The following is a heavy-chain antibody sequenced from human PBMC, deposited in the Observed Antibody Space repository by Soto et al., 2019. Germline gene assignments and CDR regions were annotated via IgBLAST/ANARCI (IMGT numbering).Heavy chain of an antibody. J-gene: IGHJ5*02. V-gene: IGHV4-30-4*01. CDR2: LYYSGST. CDR3: ARGGRYYYGSGAFDP. Sequence: QVQLQESGPGLVKPSQTLSLTCTVSGGSLSSGDYYWSWIRQPPGQGLEWIGYLYYSGSTYYNPSLKSRVTISVDTSKNQFSLKLSSVTAADTAVYYCARGGRYYYGSGAFDPWGQGTLVTVSS. D-gene: IGHD3-10*01. CDR1: GGSLSSGDYY.